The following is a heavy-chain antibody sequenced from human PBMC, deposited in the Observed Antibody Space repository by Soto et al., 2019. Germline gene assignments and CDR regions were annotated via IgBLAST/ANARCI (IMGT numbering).Heavy chain of an antibody. CDR1: GFTFSTYD. D-gene: IGHD6-25*01. Sequence: EVLLVESGGGLVQPGGSLRLSCTTSGFTFSTYDMHWVRQVPGKGLEWVSGIVVAGDTYYPDAVKCRFTISRENAKNSLYLQMDSMRVEDTAVYYCARRGRDTMSGFDALDVWGLGTTVTVSS. CDR2: IVVAGDT. V-gene: IGHV3-13*01. CDR3: ARRGRDTMSGFDALDV. J-gene: IGHJ3*01.